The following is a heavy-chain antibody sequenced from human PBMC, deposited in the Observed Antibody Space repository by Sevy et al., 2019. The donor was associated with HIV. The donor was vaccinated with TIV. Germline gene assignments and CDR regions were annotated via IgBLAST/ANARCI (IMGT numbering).Heavy chain of an antibody. D-gene: IGHD3-22*01. CDR3: ARLPYYYDSSGYLILTHFDY. J-gene: IGHJ4*02. CDR2: IYPGDSDT. Sequence: GESLKISCKGSGYSFASYWIGWVRQMPGKGLEWMGIIYPGDSDTTYSPSFQGQVTISADKSISTAYLHWRSLKASDTGMYYCARLPYYYDSSGYLILTHFDYWGQGTLVTVSS. CDR1: GYSFASYW. V-gene: IGHV5-51*01.